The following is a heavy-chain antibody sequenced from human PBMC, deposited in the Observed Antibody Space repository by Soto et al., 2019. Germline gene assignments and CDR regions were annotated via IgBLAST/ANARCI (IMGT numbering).Heavy chain of an antibody. D-gene: IGHD3-22*01. CDR1: GDSVSSNSAA. CDR2: TYYRSKWYN. CDR3: ARDDYYDSSGYSEGFAFDI. Sequence: SQTLSLTCAISGDSVSSNSAAWNWIRQSPSRGLEWLGRTYYRSKWYNDYAVSVKSRITINPDTSKNQFSLQLNSVTPEDTAVYYCARDDYYDSSGYSEGFAFDIWGQGTIVTVSS. V-gene: IGHV6-1*01. J-gene: IGHJ3*02.